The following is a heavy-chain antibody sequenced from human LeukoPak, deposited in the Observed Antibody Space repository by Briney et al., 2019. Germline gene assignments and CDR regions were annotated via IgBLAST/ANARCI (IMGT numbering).Heavy chain of an antibody. CDR3: AHKKNSNAFDI. D-gene: IGHD2/OR15-2a*01. Sequence: SGPTLVKPTQTLTLTCTFSGFSLTSSGVGVGWIRQPPGKALEWLALIYGDDDKRYSPSLKSRLTITKDTSKNQVVLTVTNMDPEDTATYYCAHKKNSNAFDIWGQGTMVAVSS. CDR1: GFSLTSSGVG. V-gene: IGHV2-5*02. J-gene: IGHJ3*02. CDR2: IYGDDDK.